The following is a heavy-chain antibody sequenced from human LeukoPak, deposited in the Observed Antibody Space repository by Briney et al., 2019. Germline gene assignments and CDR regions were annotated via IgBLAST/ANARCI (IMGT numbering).Heavy chain of an antibody. J-gene: IGHJ4*02. V-gene: IGHV1-69*04. D-gene: IGHD6-6*01. CDR2: NIPIFGIA. CDR3: ARDTSLYSSSSSHYFDY. CDR1: GGTFSSYA. Sequence: ASVKVSCKASGGTFSSYAIRWVRQAPGPGPEWMGRNIPIFGIANYAQTFPGRVTITADKSTSTAYMELSSLRSEDTAVYYCARDTSLYSSSSSHYFDYWGQGTLVTVSS.